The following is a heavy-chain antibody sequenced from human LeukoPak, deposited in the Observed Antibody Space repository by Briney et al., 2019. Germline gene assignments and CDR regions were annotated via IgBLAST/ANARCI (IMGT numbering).Heavy chain of an antibody. CDR3: ANLSDYYDSSGYYYVGY. CDR2: IYYSGST. V-gene: IGHV4-59*08. CDR1: GVSISSYY. J-gene: IGHJ4*02. D-gene: IGHD3-22*01. Sequence: SETLSLTCTVSGVSISSYYWSWIRQPPGKGLEWIGYIYYSGSTNYNPSLKSRVTISVDTSKNQFSLKLSSVTAADTAVYYCANLSDYYDSSGYYYVGYWGQGTLATVSS.